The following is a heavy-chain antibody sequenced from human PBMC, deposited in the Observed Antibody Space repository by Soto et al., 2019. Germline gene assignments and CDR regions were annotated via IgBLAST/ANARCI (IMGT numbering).Heavy chain of an antibody. V-gene: IGHV5-51*01. CDR2: IYPADSDT. CDR3: ARSVGYNYGHYYCGMDV. CDR1: GYSFSNYW. D-gene: IGHD5-18*01. Sequence: PGESLKISCKGSGYSFSNYWIGWVRQMPGKGLEWMGIIYPADSDTRYSPSFQGLVTISADKSISTAYLQWTSLKASDTAMYYCARSVGYNYGHYYCGMDVWGQGTTVTVS. J-gene: IGHJ6*02.